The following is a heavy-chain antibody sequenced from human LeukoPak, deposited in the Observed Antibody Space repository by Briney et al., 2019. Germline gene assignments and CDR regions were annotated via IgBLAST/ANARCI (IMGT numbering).Heavy chain of an antibody. V-gene: IGHV3-11*06. CDR1: GFSFRDYY. CDR2: ISNSGTDT. D-gene: IGHD6-19*01. J-gene: IGHJ4*02. CDR3: AREISIAVAGTGY. Sequence: GGSLRLSCEGSGFSFRDYYMSWIRQTPGKGLEWVSYISNSGTDTNYADSVKGRFTISRDNAKNSLYLQMNSLRAEDTAVHYCAREISIAVAGTGYWGQGTLVTVSS.